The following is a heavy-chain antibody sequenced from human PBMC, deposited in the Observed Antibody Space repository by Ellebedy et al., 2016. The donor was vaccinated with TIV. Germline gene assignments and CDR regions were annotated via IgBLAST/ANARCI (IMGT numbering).Heavy chain of an antibody. CDR2: IIPNSGGT. CDR3: ARELVAASGNY. Sequence: AASVKVSCKASVYTFTGYYRHWVRQAPGQGREWMGGIIPNSGGTNYAQKFQGRVTMTRDTSISTAYMELSRLRSADTAVYYCARELVAASGNYWGQGTLVTVSS. V-gene: IGHV1-2*02. D-gene: IGHD6-13*01. CDR1: VYTFTGYY. J-gene: IGHJ4*02.